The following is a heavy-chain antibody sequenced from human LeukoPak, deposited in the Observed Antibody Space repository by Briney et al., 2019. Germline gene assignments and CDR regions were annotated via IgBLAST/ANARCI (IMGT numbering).Heavy chain of an antibody. Sequence: GGSLRLSCAASGFTFSSYSMNWVRQAPGKGLEWVSYISSSSTIYYADSVKGRFTISRDNAKNSLYLQMNSLRAEDTAVYYCATLELLDYWGQGTLVTVSS. CDR1: GFTFSSYS. D-gene: IGHD1-7*01. V-gene: IGHV3-48*04. CDR3: ATLELLDY. CDR2: ISSSSTI. J-gene: IGHJ4*02.